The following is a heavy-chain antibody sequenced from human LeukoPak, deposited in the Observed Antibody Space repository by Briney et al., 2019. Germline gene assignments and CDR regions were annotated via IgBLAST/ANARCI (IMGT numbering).Heavy chain of an antibody. CDR2: INPNSGGT. CDR3: AREKVRQSGMDV. Sequence: GASVKVSCKASGYTFTGYYINWGRQAPGQGLGWMGRINPNSGGTNYAQKFQGRVTMTRDTSISTAYMELSRLRSDDTAVYYCAREKVRQSGMDVWGQGTTVTVSS. D-gene: IGHD2-2*01. CDR1: GYTFTGYY. J-gene: IGHJ6*02. V-gene: IGHV1-2*06.